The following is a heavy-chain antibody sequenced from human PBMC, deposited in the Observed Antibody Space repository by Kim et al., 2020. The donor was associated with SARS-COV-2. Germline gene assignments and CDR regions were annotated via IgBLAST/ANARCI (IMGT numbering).Heavy chain of an antibody. CDR1: GITVTTNY. J-gene: IGHJ4*02. Sequence: GGSLRLSCAVSGITVTTNYMNWVRQAPGKGLEWVSTIYSGGTTYYADSVKGRFTISRDTSKNKLHLQMNSLRAEDTAVYYCAREAYSCTWLDYWGPGTLVTVSS. V-gene: IGHV3-66*01. CDR2: IYSGGTT. CDR3: AREAYSCTWLDY. D-gene: IGHD6-13*01.